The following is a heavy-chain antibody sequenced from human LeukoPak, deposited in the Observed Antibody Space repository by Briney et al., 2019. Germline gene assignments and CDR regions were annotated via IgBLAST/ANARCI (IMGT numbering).Heavy chain of an antibody. CDR2: IYYSGST. D-gene: IGHD3-22*01. J-gene: IGHJ4*02. Sequence: PSETLSLTCTVSGGSISSSNYYWGWIRQPPGKGLEWIGSIYYSGSTYYNPSLKSRVTIPVDTSKNQFSLKLSSVTAADTAVYYCASFSIGSGYFSYGGYWGQGTLVTVSS. V-gene: IGHV4-39*07. CDR1: GGSISSSNYY. CDR3: ASFSIGSGYFSYGGY.